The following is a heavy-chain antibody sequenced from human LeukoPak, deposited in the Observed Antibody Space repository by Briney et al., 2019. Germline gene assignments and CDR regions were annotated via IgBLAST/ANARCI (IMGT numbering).Heavy chain of an antibody. Sequence: PGGSLRLSCAASGFTVSSNYMSWVRQAPGKGLEWVSVIYSGGSTYYADSVKGRFTISRDNSKNTLYLQMNSLRAEDTAVYYCARDRTTVTLYDAFDIWGQGTMVTVSS. V-gene: IGHV3-66*01. CDR3: ARDRTTVTLYDAFDI. J-gene: IGHJ3*02. CDR1: GFTVSSNY. CDR2: IYSGGST. D-gene: IGHD4-17*01.